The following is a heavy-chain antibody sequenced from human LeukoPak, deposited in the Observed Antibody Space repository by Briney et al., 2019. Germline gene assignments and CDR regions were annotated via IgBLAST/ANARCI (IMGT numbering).Heavy chain of an antibody. CDR1: GFTFSSYE. D-gene: IGHD5-24*01. J-gene: IGHJ4*02. Sequence: PGGSLRLSCAASGFTFSSYEMNWVRQAPGKGLEWVSYISSSGSTIYYADSVKGRFTISRDNAKNSLYLQMNSLRAEDTAVYYCARDGDGYGPSTDYWGQGTLVNVSS. CDR2: ISSSGSTI. CDR3: ARDGDGYGPSTDY. V-gene: IGHV3-48*03.